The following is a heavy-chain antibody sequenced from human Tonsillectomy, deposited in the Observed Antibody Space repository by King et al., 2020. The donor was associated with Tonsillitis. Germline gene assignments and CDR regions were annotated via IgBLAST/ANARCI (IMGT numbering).Heavy chain of an antibody. J-gene: IGHJ4*02. CDR2: ISAYNGNT. D-gene: IGHD3-3*01. V-gene: IGHV1-18*04. Sequence: QLVQSGAEVKKPGASVKVSCKASGYTFTSYGISWVRQAPGQGLEWMGWISAYNGNTNYAQKLQGRVTMTTDTSTSTAYMELRSLRSDDTAVYYCARDWYYDFWSGYYTAYYYFPNYFDYWGQGTLVTVSS. CDR3: ARDWYYDFWSGYYTAYYYFPNYFDY. CDR1: GYTFTSYG.